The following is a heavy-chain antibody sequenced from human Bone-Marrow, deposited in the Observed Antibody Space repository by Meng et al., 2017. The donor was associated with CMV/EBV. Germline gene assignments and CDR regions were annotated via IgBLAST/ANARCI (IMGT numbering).Heavy chain of an antibody. V-gene: IGHV1-8*03. D-gene: IGHD2-21*01. Sequence: ASVKVSCKASGYTFTSYDINWVRQATGQGLEWMGWMNPNSGNTGYAQKFQGRVTITRNTSISTAYMELSSLRSEDTAVYYCARDRYCGGDCYHYYYYGMDVWGQGTTVTVSS. CDR2: MNPNSGNT. J-gene: IGHJ6*02. CDR3: ARDRYCGGDCYHYYYYGMDV. CDR1: GYTFTSYD.